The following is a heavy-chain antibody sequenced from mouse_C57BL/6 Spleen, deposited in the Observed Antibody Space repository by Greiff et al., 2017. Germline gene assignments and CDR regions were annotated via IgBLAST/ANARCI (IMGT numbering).Heavy chain of an antibody. CDR3: ARGGQLRPYDY. J-gene: IGHJ2*01. V-gene: IGHV1-69*01. CDR2: IDPSDSYT. D-gene: IGHD3-2*02. CDR1: GYTFTSYW. Sequence: QVHVKQPGAELVMPGASVKLSCKASGYTFTSYWMHWVKQRPGQGLEWIGEIDPSDSYTNYNQKFKGKSTLTVDKSSSTAYMQLSSLTSEDSAVYYCARGGQLRPYDYWGQGTTLTVSS.